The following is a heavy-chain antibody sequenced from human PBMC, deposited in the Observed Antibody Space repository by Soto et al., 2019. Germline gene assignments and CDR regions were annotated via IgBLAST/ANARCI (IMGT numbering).Heavy chain of an antibody. CDR2: INPSGST. V-gene: IGHV1-46*03. CDR1: GYTFTSYY. D-gene: IGHD2-15*01. J-gene: IGHJ4*02. CDR3: ARVYWSGGSCYSIDY. Sequence: QVQLVQSGAEVKKPGASVKVSCKASGYTFTSYYMHWVRQAPGQGLEWMGIINPSGSTSYAQKFRGRVTMTRDTSTRTVYMELSSLRSGDTAVYYCARVYWSGGSCYSIDYWGQGTLVTVSS.